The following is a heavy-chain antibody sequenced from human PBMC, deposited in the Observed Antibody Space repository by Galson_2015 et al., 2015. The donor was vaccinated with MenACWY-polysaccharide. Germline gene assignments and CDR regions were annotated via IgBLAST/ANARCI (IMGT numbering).Heavy chain of an antibody. CDR3: ARLKGLGEVSPWFDP. J-gene: IGHJ5*02. CDR2: TYYRSKWYN. V-gene: IGHV6-1*01. CDR1: GDSVSSNSAA. D-gene: IGHD3-16*01. Sequence: CAISGDSVSSNSAAWNWIRQSPWRGLEWLGRTYYRSKWYNDYAVSVKSRITINPDSSKNQFSLKLSSVTAADTAVYYCARLKGLGEVSPWFDPWGQGTLVTVSP.